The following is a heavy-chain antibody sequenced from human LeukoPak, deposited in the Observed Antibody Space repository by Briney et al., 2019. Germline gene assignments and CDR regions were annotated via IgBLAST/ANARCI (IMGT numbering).Heavy chain of an antibody. J-gene: IGHJ1*01. CDR2: IIHSGST. CDR3: ARAGLGGYCSSTSCQEYFQH. V-gene: IGHV4-34*12. D-gene: IGHD2-2*01. CDR1: GGSFSGYY. Sequence: SETLSLTCAVYGGSFSGYYWSWIRQPPGKGLEWIGEIIHSGSTNYNPSLKSRVTISVDTSKNQFSLKLSSVTAADTAVYYCARAGLGGYCSSTSCQEYFQHWGQGTLVTVSS.